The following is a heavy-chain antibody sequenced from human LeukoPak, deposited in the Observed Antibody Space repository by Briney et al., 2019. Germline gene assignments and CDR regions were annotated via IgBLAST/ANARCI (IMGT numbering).Heavy chain of an antibody. Sequence: GGSLRLSCAASGFTFSSYWMHWVRQAPGKGLEWVGVIRSIAYGETTEYAASVKGRFSISRDNSNSIAYLQMNSLRTEDTAVYYCSRDGGLTLIFDYWSQGTLVTVSS. CDR2: IRSIAYGETT. J-gene: IGHJ4*02. D-gene: IGHD3-22*01. CDR1: GFTFSSYW. V-gene: IGHV3-49*04. CDR3: SRDGGLTLIFDY.